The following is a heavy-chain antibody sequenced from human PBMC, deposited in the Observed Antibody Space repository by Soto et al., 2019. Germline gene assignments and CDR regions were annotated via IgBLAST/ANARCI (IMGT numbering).Heavy chain of an antibody. D-gene: IGHD1-1*01. Sequence: QVQLVQSGAEVKKPGSSVKVSCKASGGTFSSYAISWVRQAPGQGLEWMGGIIPIFGTANYAQKFQGRVTITADESTSTAYMELSSLRSEDTAVYYCARDPHRNPPTGYYGMDVWGQGTTVTVSS. V-gene: IGHV1-69*01. CDR2: IIPIFGTA. J-gene: IGHJ6*02. CDR3: ARDPHRNPPTGYYGMDV. CDR1: GGTFSSYA.